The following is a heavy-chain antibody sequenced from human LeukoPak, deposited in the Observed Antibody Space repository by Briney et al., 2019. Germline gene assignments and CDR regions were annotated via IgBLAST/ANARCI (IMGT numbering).Heavy chain of an antibody. CDR2: ISGSGGTT. CDR3: AKMFSFYYHGMDV. Sequence: GGSLRLSCVASGFTLSSYAMSWVRQAPGKGLEWVSGISGSGGTTYYADSVKGRFTISRDNSKKTLYLQMNSLRAEDTAVYYCAKMFSFYYHGMDVWGQGTTVTVSS. V-gene: IGHV3-23*01. D-gene: IGHD2-15*01. CDR1: GFTLSSYA. J-gene: IGHJ6*02.